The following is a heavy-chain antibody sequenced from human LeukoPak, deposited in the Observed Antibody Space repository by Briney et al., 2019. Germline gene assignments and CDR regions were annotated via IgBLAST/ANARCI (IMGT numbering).Heavy chain of an antibody. CDR3: TSDTVDTAVGIDY. CDR2: ISGRGVST. J-gene: IGHJ4*02. CDR1: GFTFSTYA. V-gene: IGHV3-23*01. D-gene: IGHD5-18*01. Sequence: GGSLRLSCAASGFTFSTYAMSWVRQAPGKGLEWVSAISGRGVSTSYADSVKGRFTISRDNTENTLYLQMNSLRAEDTAIYHCTSDTVDTAVGIDYWGQGTLVTVSS.